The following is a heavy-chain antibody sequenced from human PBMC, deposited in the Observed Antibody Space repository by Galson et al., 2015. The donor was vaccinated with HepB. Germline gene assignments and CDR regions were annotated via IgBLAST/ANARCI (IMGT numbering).Heavy chain of an antibody. Sequence: SVTVSCKASGYTFTSYYMYWVRQAPGQGLEWMGIINPSGGSTSYAQKFQGRVTMTRDTSTSTVYMELSSLRSEDTAVYYCARELIAAAGTNYYYYGMDVWGQGTTVTVSS. CDR2: INPSGGST. V-gene: IGHV1-46*01. CDR1: GYTFTSYY. J-gene: IGHJ6*02. CDR3: ARELIAAAGTNYYYYGMDV. D-gene: IGHD6-13*01.